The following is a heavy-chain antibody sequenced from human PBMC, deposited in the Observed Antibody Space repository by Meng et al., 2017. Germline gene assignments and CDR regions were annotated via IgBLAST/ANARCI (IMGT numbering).Heavy chain of an antibody. D-gene: IGHD4-23*01. CDR1: GYTFTSYG. J-gene: IGHJ2*01. Sequence: ASVKVSCKASGYTFTSYGISWVRQAPGQGLEWMGWISAYNGNTNYAQKLQGRVTMTTDTSTSTAYMELRSLRSDDTAVYYCARAQYGGNSQDYWYFDLWGHGTLVTVSS. V-gene: IGHV1-18*01. CDR2: ISAYNGNT. CDR3: ARAQYGGNSQDYWYFDL.